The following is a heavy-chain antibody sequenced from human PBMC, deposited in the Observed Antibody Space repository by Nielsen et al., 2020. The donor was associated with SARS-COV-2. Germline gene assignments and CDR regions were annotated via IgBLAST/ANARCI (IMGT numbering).Heavy chain of an antibody. D-gene: IGHD6-19*01. V-gene: IGHV4-31*03. CDR1: GGSISSGGYY. J-gene: IGHJ6*02. Sequence: SETLSLTCTVSGGSISSGGYYWSWIRQHPGKGLEWIGYIYYSGSTYYNPSLKSRVTISVDTSKNQFSLKLSSVTAADTALYYCAKDRAVAGSDYYYGMDVWGQGTTVTVSS. CDR2: IYYSGST. CDR3: AKDRAVAGSDYYYGMDV.